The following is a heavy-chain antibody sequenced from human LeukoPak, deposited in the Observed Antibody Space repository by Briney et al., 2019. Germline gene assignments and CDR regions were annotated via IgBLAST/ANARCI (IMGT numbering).Heavy chain of an antibody. CDR2: IYYSGST. J-gene: IGHJ4*02. D-gene: IGHD1-26*01. V-gene: IGHV4-39*07. CDR1: GGSISSSSYY. CDR3: ARDRGGYYRGYFDY. Sequence: SETLSLTCTVSGGSISSSSYYWGWIRQPPGKGLEWIGSIYYSGSTYYNPSLKSRVTISVDTSKNQFSLKLSSVTAADTAVYYCARDRGGYYRGYFDYWGQGTLVTVSS.